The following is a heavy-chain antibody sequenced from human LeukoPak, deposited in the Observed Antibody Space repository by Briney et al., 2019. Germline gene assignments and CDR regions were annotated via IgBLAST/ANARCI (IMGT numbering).Heavy chain of an antibody. J-gene: IGHJ3*02. D-gene: IGHD2/OR15-2a*01. V-gene: IGHV3-74*01. CDR3: ARGIGIGAFDT. Sequence: GGSLRLSCTASGFTFSSYWMHWVRQAPGKGLVWVSRVNVDGRSTTYADSVKGRLTISRVSAKKTLYLQINSLRTEDTAFYYCARGIGIGAFDTWGRGTKVTVSS. CDR1: GFTFSSYW. CDR2: VNVDGRST.